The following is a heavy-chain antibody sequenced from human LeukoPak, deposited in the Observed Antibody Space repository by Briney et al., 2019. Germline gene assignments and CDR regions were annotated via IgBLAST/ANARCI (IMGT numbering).Heavy chain of an antibody. CDR1: GFTFSSYW. CDR2: INLDGSEK. V-gene: IGHV3-7*01. J-gene: IGHJ4*02. Sequence: PGGSLRLSCSASGFTFSSYWMSWVRQAPGKGPERVANINLDGSEKYYVDSVKGRFTISRDNAKKSLYLQMNSLRAEDTAVYYCARDARVVLDYWGQGTLVTVSS. CDR3: ARDARVVLDY. D-gene: IGHD2/OR15-2a*01.